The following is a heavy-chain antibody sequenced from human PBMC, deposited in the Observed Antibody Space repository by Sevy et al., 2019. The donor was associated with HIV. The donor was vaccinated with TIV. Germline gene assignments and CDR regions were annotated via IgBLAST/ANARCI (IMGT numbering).Heavy chain of an antibody. CDR3: ATDHTVIGSNWYGDFDI. Sequence: ASVKVSCKASGYTFTSYYMHWVRQAPGQGLEWMGIINPSDGSTSYAQKFQGRVTMTRDTSTSTVYMELSSLRSEDTAMYYCATDHTVIGSNWYGDFDIWGQGTMVTVSS. CDR2: INPSDGST. CDR1: GYTFTSYY. D-gene: IGHD6-13*01. J-gene: IGHJ3*02. V-gene: IGHV1-46*01.